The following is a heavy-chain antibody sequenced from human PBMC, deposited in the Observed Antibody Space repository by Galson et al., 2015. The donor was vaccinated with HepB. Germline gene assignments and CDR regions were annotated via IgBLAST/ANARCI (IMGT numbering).Heavy chain of an antibody. D-gene: IGHD3-22*01. CDR1: GFSVSSNY. J-gene: IGHJ4*02. V-gene: IGHV3-53*01. CDR3: ARGLVSSGYYGDY. Sequence: SLRLSCAVSGFSVSSNYMTWVRQAPGKGLECVAHIYSGGNTYYADSVKGRFTVSRDNSKNTLYLQMNSLRAEDAAVYYCARGLVSSGYYGDYWGQGTLVPVSS. CDR2: IYSGGNT.